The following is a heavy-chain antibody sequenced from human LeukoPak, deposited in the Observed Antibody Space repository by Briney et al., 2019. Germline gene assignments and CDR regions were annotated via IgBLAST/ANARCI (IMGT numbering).Heavy chain of an antibody. CDR1: GFTFSNYA. V-gene: IGHV3-15*01. CDR3: TTDTGGF. Sequence: GGSLRLSCAASGFTFSNYAMSWVRQAPGKGLEWVGRIKSNPDGGTTDYAAPVKGRFTISRDDSKNTLYLQMNSLKTEDTAVYYCTTDTGGFWGQGTLVTVSS. J-gene: IGHJ4*02. D-gene: IGHD1-14*01. CDR2: IKSNPDGGTT.